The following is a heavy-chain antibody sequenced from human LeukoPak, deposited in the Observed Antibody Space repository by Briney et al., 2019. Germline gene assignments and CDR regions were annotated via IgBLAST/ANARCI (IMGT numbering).Heavy chain of an antibody. D-gene: IGHD3-3*01. CDR2: INWNGGST. J-gene: IGHJ4*02. CDR1: GFTFDDYG. V-gene: IGHV3-20*01. CDR3: ARASDFWSGYYYSDY. Sequence: GGSLRLSCAASGFTFDDYGMSWVRQAPGKGLEWVSGINWNGGSTGYADSVKGRFTISRDNAKNSLYLQMNSLRAEDTALYHCARASDFWSGYYYSDYWGQGTLVTVSS.